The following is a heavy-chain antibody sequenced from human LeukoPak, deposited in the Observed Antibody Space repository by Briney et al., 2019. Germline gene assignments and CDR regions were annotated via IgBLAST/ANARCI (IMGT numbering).Heavy chain of an antibody. CDR2: ISPSGSIS. CDR1: GFTFSSHG. D-gene: IGHD7-27*01. CDR3: SRDLYWGAFDA. V-gene: IGHV3-23*01. J-gene: IGHJ5*02. Sequence: GGSLRLSCAASGFTFSSHGINWVRQAPGKGLEWVSGISPSGSISYYADSVKGRVTISRDNSKNTVSLQMNSLRAEDTALYYCSRDLYWGAFDAWGQGTLVTVSS.